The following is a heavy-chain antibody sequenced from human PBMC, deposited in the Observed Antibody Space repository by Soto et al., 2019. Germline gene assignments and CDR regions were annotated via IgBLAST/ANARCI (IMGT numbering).Heavy chain of an antibody. V-gene: IGHV3-21*01. CDR3: XRDKQWLVRGYYYGMDV. Sequence: GGSLRLSCAASGFTFSSYSMNWVRQAPGKGLEWVSSISSSSSYIYYADSVKGRFTISRDNAKNSLYLQMNSLRAEDTAVYYCXRDKQWLVRGYYYGMDVWGQGTTVTVSS. CDR2: ISSSSSYI. J-gene: IGHJ6*02. D-gene: IGHD6-19*01. CDR1: GFTFSSYS.